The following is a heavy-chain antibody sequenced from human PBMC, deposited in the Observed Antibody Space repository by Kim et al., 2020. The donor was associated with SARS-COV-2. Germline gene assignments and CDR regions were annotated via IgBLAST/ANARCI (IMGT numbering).Heavy chain of an antibody. CDR2: ISGSGGST. CDR1: GFTFSSYA. CDR3: AKDIFRAVPAAHRSPLRDY. D-gene: IGHD2-2*01. J-gene: IGHJ4*02. Sequence: GGSLRLSCAASGFTFSSYAMSWVRQAPGKGLEWVSAISGSGGSTYYADSVKGRFTISRDNSKNTLYLQMNSLRAEDTAVYYCAKDIFRAVPAAHRSPLRDYWGQGTLVTVSS. V-gene: IGHV3-23*01.